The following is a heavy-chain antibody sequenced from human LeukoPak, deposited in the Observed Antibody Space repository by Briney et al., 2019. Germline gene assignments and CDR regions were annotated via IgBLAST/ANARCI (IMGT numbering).Heavy chain of an antibody. CDR3: AREGRVATLGGYYYYYMDV. D-gene: IGHD5-12*01. V-gene: IGHV3-23*01. Sequence: GSLRLSSAASGFTFSSYAMSWVRQAPGKGLEWVSAISGSGGSTYYADSVKGRFTISRDNSKNTLYLQMNSLRAEDTAVYYCAREGRVATLGGYYYYYMDVWGKGTTVTVSS. J-gene: IGHJ6*03. CDR1: GFTFSSYA. CDR2: ISGSGGST.